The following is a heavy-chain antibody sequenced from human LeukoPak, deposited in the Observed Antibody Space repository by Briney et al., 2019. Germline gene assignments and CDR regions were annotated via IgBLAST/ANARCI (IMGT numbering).Heavy chain of an antibody. J-gene: IGHJ6*03. D-gene: IGHD1-14*01. Sequence: GASVKVSCKASGYTFTGYYTHWVRQAPGQGLEWMGWINPNSGGTNYAQKFQGRVTMTRDTSISTAYMELSRLRSDDTAVYYCATRTIFPYYYYMDVWGKGTTVTVSS. CDR1: GYTFTGYY. V-gene: IGHV1-2*02. CDR3: ATRTIFPYYYYMDV. CDR2: INPNSGGT.